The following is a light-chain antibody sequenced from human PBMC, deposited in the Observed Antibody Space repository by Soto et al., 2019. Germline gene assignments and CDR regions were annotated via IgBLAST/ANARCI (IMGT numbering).Light chain of an antibody. V-gene: IGLV2-14*01. Sequence: VLSEPASVSGSPGQSITISCTGTSSDVGGYDYVSWYQQLPGKAPKLLIYDVNNRPSGVSHRFSGSKSGNTASLTISGLQAEDEADYYCSSYTGSSTFVFRTGTKVTVL. J-gene: IGLJ1*01. CDR3: SSYTGSSTFV. CDR1: SSDVGGYDY. CDR2: DVN.